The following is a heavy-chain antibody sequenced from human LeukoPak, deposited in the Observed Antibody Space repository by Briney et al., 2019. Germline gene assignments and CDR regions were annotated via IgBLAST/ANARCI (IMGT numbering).Heavy chain of an antibody. Sequence: GGSLRLSCAASGFTFRNYGMHWVRQAPGTGVEWVAVIWYDGRNEKYADSVKGQFTISRDNFQNTLYLQMNSLRAEDTAVYYCAREGIQFLEWPDTKAPYGMDVWGQGTTVTVSS. D-gene: IGHD3-3*01. CDR2: IWYDGRNE. V-gene: IGHV3-33*01. J-gene: IGHJ6*02. CDR3: AREGIQFLEWPDTKAPYGMDV. CDR1: GFTFRNYG.